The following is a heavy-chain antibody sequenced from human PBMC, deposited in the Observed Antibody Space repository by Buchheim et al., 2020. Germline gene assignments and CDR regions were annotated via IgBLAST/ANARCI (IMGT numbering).Heavy chain of an antibody. D-gene: IGHD5-24*01. Sequence: QLLESGGGLVQPGTSLRLSCEASGFPFSSYAMSWVRQAPGKGLEWVAAVSGTGGSTFYADSVKGRFTISRDNSKNTFYLQMDSLRAVDTAVYYCAKDSGYNYTGLDVWGQGTT. V-gene: IGHV3-23*01. CDR2: VSGTGGST. J-gene: IGHJ6*02. CDR3: AKDSGYNYTGLDV. CDR1: GFPFSSYA.